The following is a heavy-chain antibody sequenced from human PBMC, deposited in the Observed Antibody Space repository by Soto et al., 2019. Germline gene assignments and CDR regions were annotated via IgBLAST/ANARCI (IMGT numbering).Heavy chain of an antibody. D-gene: IGHD5-18*01. J-gene: IGHJ6*02. Sequence: GSLRLSCIASGFTFSSHGMHWVRQAPGKGLEGVAVIWFDGSNKYYADSVKGRFTVSRDNSKNTLYLQMNSLRAEDTAVYYCGSSGRGDFTAMVNYFYYGMDVWGQGTTVTVSS. CDR1: GFTFSSHG. V-gene: IGHV3-33*01. CDR3: GSSGRGDFTAMVNYFYYGMDV. CDR2: IWFDGSNK.